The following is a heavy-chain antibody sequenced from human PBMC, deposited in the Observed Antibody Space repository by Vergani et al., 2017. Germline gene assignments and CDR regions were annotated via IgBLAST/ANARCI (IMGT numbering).Heavy chain of an antibody. CDR3: AKQYLVSGNYLFDY. D-gene: IGHD3-10*01. CDR2: ISGSGVSA. V-gene: IGHV3-23*04. J-gene: IGHJ4*02. Sequence: VQLVESGGGVVQPGRSLRLSCAASEFTFSNYAMNWVRQAPGKGLEWVSGISGSGVSAYYTDSVKGRFTISRDNSKNMLFLQMNNLRTEDTAIYYCAKQYLVSGNYLFDYWGQGTLVTVSS. CDR1: EFTFSNYA.